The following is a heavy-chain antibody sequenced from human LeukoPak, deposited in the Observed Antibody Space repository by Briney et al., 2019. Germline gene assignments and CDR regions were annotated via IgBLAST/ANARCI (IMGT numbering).Heavy chain of an antibody. CDR2: ISGSGGST. CDR3: AKGTTVVTPGVYYFDY. Sequence: PGGSLRLSCAASGFTFSSYAMSWVRQAPGKGLEWVSAISGSGGSTYYADSVKGRFTISRDNSKNTLYLQMNSLRAEDAAVYYCAKGTTVVTPGVYYFDYWGQGTLVTVSS. V-gene: IGHV3-23*01. CDR1: GFTFSSYA. D-gene: IGHD4-23*01. J-gene: IGHJ4*02.